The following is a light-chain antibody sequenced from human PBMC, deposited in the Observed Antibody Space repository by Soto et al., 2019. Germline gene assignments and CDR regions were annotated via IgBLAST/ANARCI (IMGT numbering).Light chain of an antibody. CDR2: KAS. V-gene: IGKV1-5*03. Sequence: DIQMPQYPSTLSASVGDRVTITCRASQSISSWLAWYQQKPGKAPKVLIYKASSLESGVPSRFSGSGSGTEFTLTISSLQPDDFATYYCQHYNSYSAMYTFGQGTKLEIE. CDR3: QHYNSYSAMYT. J-gene: IGKJ2*01. CDR1: QSISSW.